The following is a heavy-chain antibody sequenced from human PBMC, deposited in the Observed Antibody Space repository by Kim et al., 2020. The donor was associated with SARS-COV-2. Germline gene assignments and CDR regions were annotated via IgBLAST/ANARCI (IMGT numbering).Heavy chain of an antibody. CDR3: ARTNRHLENPLYFDY. CDR2: IIPILGIA. V-gene: IGHV1-69*04. Sequence: SVKVSCKASGGTFSSYAIRWVRQAPGQGLEWMGRIIPILGIANYALKFQGRVTITADKSTSTAYMELSSLRSEDMAVYYCARTNRHLENPLYFDYWGQGTVVTVSS. CDR1: GGTFSSYA. J-gene: IGHJ4*02.